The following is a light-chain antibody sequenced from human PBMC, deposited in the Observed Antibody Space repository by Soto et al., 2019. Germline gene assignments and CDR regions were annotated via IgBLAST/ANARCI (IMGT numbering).Light chain of an antibody. Sequence: SALTQPPSASGSPGQSVTISCTGSSSDIGGYNYVSWYQQHPGKAPQLIIYEVTKRPSGVPDRFSGSKSGNTASLTVSGLQAEDEADYYCSSYAGINDYVFGTGTKLTV. CDR3: SSYAGINDYV. CDR2: EVT. CDR1: SSDIGGYNY. J-gene: IGLJ1*01. V-gene: IGLV2-8*01.